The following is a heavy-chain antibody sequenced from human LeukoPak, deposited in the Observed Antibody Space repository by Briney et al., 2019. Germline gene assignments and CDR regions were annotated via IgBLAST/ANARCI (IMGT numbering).Heavy chain of an antibody. Sequence: PGGSLRLSCAASGFTFSNYAITWVRQAPGKGLEWVSSISGSGGSTYYADSVKGRFTISRDNSKNTVDLQMNSLRAEDTAVYYCARGPRYDSSGYYYLAYFDYWGQGTLVTVSS. V-gene: IGHV3-23*01. D-gene: IGHD3-22*01. CDR3: ARGPRYDSSGYYYLAYFDY. CDR2: ISGSGGST. CDR1: GFTFSNYA. J-gene: IGHJ4*02.